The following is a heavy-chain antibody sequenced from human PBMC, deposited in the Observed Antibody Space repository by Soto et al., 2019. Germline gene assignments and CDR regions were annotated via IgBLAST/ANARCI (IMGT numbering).Heavy chain of an antibody. CDR1: GFTFSSYG. D-gene: IGHD3-16*01. CDR3: AKAGGSYYYGMDV. CDR2: ISYDGSNK. J-gene: IGHJ6*02. V-gene: IGHV3-30*18. Sequence: PGGSLRLSCAASGFTFSSYGMHWVRQAPGKGLEWVAVISYDGSNKYYADSVKGRFTISRDNSKNTLYLQMNSLRAEDTAVYYCAKAGGSYYYGMDVWGQGXTVTVSS.